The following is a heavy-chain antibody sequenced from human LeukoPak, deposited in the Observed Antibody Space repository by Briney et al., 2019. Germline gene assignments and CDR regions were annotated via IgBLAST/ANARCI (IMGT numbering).Heavy chain of an antibody. Sequence: GGSLRLSCAASGSTFTIYAMTWVRQAPGKGLEWVSAISGSGGSTYYADSVKGRFTISRDNSKNTLYLQMSSLRAEDTAVYYCAKEDLYGSVKWFDPWGQGTLVTVSS. J-gene: IGHJ5*02. D-gene: IGHD3-10*01. CDR3: AKEDLYGSVKWFDP. V-gene: IGHV3-23*01. CDR2: ISGSGGST. CDR1: GSTFTIYA.